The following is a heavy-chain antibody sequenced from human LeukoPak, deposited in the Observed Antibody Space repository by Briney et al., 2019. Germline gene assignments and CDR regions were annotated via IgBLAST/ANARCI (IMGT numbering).Heavy chain of an antibody. CDR3: AKPLTGYYPLWY. CDR1: GFTFSDYY. CDR2: ISSSGSTI. Sequence: PGGSLRLSCAASGFTFSDYYMSWIRQAPGKGLEWVSYISSSGSTIYYADSVKGRFTISRDNSKNTLYLQMNSLRAEDTAVYYCAKPLTGYYPLWYWGQGTLVTVSS. D-gene: IGHD3-9*01. J-gene: IGHJ4*02. V-gene: IGHV3-11*01.